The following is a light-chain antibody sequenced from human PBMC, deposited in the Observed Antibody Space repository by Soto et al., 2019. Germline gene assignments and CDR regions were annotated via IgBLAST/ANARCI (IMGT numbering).Light chain of an antibody. J-gene: IGLJ2*01. V-gene: IGLV2-23*01. Sequence: QSALTQPASVSGSPGQSIAISCTGTSSDVGTYNLVSWYQHRPGKAPKLMIYEGTKRPSWVSDRFSGSKSGNTASLTISGLQAEDEADYYCSSYSPSNTCVLFGGGTQLTVL. CDR3: SSYSPSNTCVL. CDR1: SSDVGTYNL. CDR2: EGT.